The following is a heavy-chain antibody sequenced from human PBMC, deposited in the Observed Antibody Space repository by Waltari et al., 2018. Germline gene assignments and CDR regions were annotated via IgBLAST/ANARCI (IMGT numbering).Heavy chain of an antibody. Sequence: QVQLVESGGGVVQPGRSLRLSCAASGFPFRSYAMHWVRQAPGKGLEGVAVISYDGSNKYYADSVKGRFTISRDNSKNTLYLQMNSLRAEDTAVYYCARDEMIVVVPAAIIYWGQGTLVTVSS. CDR3: ARDEMIVVVPAAIIY. J-gene: IGHJ4*02. V-gene: IGHV3-30-3*01. CDR1: GFPFRSYA. D-gene: IGHD2-2*02. CDR2: ISYDGSNK.